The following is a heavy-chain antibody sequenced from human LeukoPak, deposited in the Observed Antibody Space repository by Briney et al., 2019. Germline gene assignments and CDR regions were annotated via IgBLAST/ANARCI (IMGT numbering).Heavy chain of an antibody. V-gene: IGHV3-21*01. CDR2: ISSSSSYI. J-gene: IGHJ5*02. Sequence: GGSLRLSCAASGFTFSSYSMNWVRQAPGKGLEWVSSISSSSSYIYYADSVKGRFTISRDNAKNSLYLQMTSLRAEDTAVYYCARGGLNWFDPWGQGTLVTVSS. CDR1: GFTFSSYS. CDR3: ARGGLNWFDP.